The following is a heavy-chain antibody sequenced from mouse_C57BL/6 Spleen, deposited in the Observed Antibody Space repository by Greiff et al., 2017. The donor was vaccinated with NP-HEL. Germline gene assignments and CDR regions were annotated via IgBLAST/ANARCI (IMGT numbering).Heavy chain of an antibody. J-gene: IGHJ3*01. CDR3: ARDSNYSNYLFAY. Sequence: EVKLVESGGGLVKPGGSLKLSCAASGFTFSSYAMSWVRQTPEKRLEWVATISDGGSYTYYPDNVKGRFTISRDNAKNNLYLQMSHLKSEDTAMYYCARDSNYSNYLFAYWGQGTLVTVSA. D-gene: IGHD2-5*01. V-gene: IGHV5-4*01. CDR1: GFTFSSYA. CDR2: ISDGGSYT.